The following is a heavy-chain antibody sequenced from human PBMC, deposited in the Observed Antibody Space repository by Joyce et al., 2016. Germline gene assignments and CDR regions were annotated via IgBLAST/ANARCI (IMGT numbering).Heavy chain of an antibody. Sequence: QVQLVQSGAEVKKPGASVKVSCKASGYTFTGYYIHWVRQAPGQGLEWMGRINPNRGVPNYAQKCKGRVTMTRDTSISTAYMELSRLRSDDTAVYYCARLAAPASAVITLYYFDYWGQGTLVTVSS. J-gene: IGHJ4*02. D-gene: IGHD3-22*01. CDR3: ARLAAPASAVITLYYFDY. V-gene: IGHV1-2*06. CDR1: GYTFTGYY. CDR2: INPNRGVP.